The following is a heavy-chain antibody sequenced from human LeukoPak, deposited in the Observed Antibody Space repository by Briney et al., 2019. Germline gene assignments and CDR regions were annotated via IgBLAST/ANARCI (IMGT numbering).Heavy chain of an antibody. CDR2: IGTAGDT. D-gene: IGHD3-22*01. J-gene: IGHJ4*02. V-gene: IGHV3-13*01. CDR3: ARVVSSGYYFDY. Sequence: GGSLRLSCAASGFTFSSYDMHWVRQATGKGLEWVSAIGTAGDTYYPGSVKGRFTISRENAKNSLYLQMNSLRAGDTAVYYCARVVSSGYYFDYWGQGTLVTVSS. CDR1: GFTFSSYD.